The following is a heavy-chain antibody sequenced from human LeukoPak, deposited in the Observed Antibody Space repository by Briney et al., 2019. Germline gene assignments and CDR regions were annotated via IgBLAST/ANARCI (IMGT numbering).Heavy chain of an antibody. V-gene: IGHV3-23*01. CDR2: IDYSGGSS. CDR1: GFTLSSYE. CDR3: AKEVSIISRGLDY. Sequence: GGSLRLSCTVSGFTLSSYEMSWIRQAPGKGLEWVSSIDYSGGSSYYADSVKGRFTISRDDSKNTLYLQLNSLRAEDTAVYYCAKEVSIISRGLDYWGQGILVTVSS. J-gene: IGHJ4*02. D-gene: IGHD2-21*01.